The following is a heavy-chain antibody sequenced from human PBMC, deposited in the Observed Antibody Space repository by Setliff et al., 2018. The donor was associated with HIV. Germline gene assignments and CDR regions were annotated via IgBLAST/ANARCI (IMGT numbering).Heavy chain of an antibody. J-gene: IGHJ6*03. Sequence: ASVKVSCKASGYTFTKFDINWVRQATGQGLEWMGWMNPNSGNTGFAQKFQGRVTMTRNTSISTAYMDLNTLKFEEPAVYYCARARRDSYDRGRRNHYY. CDR2: MNPNSGNT. V-gene: IGHV1-8*01. D-gene: IGHD3-16*01. CDR1: GYTFTKFD. CDR3: ARARRDSYDRGRRNHYY.